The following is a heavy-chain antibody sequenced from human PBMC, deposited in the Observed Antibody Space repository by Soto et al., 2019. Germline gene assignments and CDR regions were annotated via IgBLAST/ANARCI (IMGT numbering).Heavy chain of an antibody. CDR3: ARDPFDY. Sequence: GGSLRLSCTASGLSFGDYAMSWFRRAPGKGLEWLSFIRSKAYGETTEYAASVKGRFTISRDDSKSTAYLQMNSLKTEDTAVYSCARDPFDYWGQGTLVTVSS. V-gene: IGHV3-49*03. J-gene: IGHJ4*02. CDR1: GLSFGDYA. CDR2: IRSKAYGETT.